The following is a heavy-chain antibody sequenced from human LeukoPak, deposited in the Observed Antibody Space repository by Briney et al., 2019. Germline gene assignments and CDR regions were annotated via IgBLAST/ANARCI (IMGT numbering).Heavy chain of an antibody. V-gene: IGHV4-61*05. CDR3: ARGYSSSWNYFDY. CDR1: GGSISSSNYY. Sequence: PSETLSLTCTVSGGSISSSNYYCGWIRQPPGKGLEWIGYVFDSGGTNYNPSLKSRVTISVDTSKKQFSLKLSSVTAADTAVYYCARGYSSSWNYFDYWGQGTLVTLSS. D-gene: IGHD6-13*01. J-gene: IGHJ4*02. CDR2: VFDSGGT.